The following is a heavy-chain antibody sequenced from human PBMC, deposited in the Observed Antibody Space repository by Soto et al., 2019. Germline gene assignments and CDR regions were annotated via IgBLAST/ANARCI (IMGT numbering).Heavy chain of an antibody. J-gene: IGHJ4*02. CDR2: IYYSGST. Sequence: QVHLQESGPGLVKPSQTMSLTCTVSPGTISSGGYYWSWIRQHPVTGLQGIGYIYYSGSTYYNPSLKSRVTISVDTAKNQFSRKLSSVTAADTAVYYCARKAPVTACFDYWGQGTRVTVSS. CDR1: PGTISSGGYY. V-gene: IGHV4-31*03. D-gene: IGHD2-21*02. CDR3: ARKAPVTACFDY.